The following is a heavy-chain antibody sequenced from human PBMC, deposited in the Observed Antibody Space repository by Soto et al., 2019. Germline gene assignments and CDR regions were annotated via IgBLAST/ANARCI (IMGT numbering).Heavy chain of an antibody. J-gene: IGHJ4*02. CDR3: AREGGIVGATAADY. D-gene: IGHD1-26*01. Sequence: ASVKVSCKASGYTFTSYAMHWVRQAPGQRLEWMGWINAGNGNTKYSQKFRGRVTITRDTSASTAYMELSSLRSEDTAVYYCAREGGIVGATAADYWGQGTLVTSPQ. V-gene: IGHV1-3*01. CDR1: GYTFTSYA. CDR2: INAGNGNT.